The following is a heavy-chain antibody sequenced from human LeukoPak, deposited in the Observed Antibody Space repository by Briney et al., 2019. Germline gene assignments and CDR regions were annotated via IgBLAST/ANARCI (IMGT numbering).Heavy chain of an antibody. V-gene: IGHV4-34*12. CDR1: GGSSSAFY. D-gene: IGHD6-19*01. CDR3: ARSHSSDWYTKDL. J-gene: IGHJ5*02. Sequence: SETLSLTCAIYGGSSSAFYWSWIRQPPGKGLEWIGEIIHSGGTNYNPSLKSRVTMSVDRSKNQFSLEVTSVTAADTAVYYCARSHSSDWYTKDLWGQGTLVTVSS. CDR2: IIHSGGT.